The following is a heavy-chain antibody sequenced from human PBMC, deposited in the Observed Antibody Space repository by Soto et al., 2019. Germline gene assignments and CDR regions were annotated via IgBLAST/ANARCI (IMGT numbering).Heavy chain of an antibody. D-gene: IGHD3-9*01. V-gene: IGHV3-74*01. J-gene: IGHJ5*02. CDR1: GFTFSSYW. CDR2: INSDGSST. CDR3: ARGSYDILTGYGVGWFDP. Sequence: PGGSLRLSCAASGFTFSSYWMHWVRQAPGKGLVWVSRINSDGSSTSYADSVKGRFTISRDNAKNTLYLQMNSLRAEDTAVYYCARGSYDILTGYGVGWFDPWGQGTLVTVSS.